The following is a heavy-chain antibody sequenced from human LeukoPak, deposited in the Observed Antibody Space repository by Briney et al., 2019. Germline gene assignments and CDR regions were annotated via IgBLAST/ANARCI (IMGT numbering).Heavy chain of an antibody. J-gene: IGHJ4*02. CDR1: GFTFSGYS. CDR2: ITSRSSYI. Sequence: PGGSLRLSCAAPGFTFSGYSMNWVRQAPGRGLEWVSCITSRSSYIYYADSVKGRFTISRDNAKNSLYLQMNSLRAEDTAIYFCARSQFTSDYDDWINFDYWGQGSLVTVSS. D-gene: IGHD4-17*01. V-gene: IGHV3-21*01. CDR3: ARSQFTSDYDDWINFDY.